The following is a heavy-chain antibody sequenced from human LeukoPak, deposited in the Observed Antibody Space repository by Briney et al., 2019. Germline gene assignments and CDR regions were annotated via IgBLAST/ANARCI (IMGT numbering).Heavy chain of an antibody. V-gene: IGHV3-21*01. CDR1: GFTFSSYT. Sequence: PGGSLRLSCAVSGFTFSSYTMNWVRQAPGKGLEWVSSITGSCTYIYYADSVKGRFTISRDNAKNSLYLQMNNLGAEDTAVYYCARDLTVTSTCWFDLWGQGTLVTVSS. D-gene: IGHD4-11*01. J-gene: IGHJ5*02. CDR3: ARDLTVTSTCWFDL. CDR2: ITGSCTYI.